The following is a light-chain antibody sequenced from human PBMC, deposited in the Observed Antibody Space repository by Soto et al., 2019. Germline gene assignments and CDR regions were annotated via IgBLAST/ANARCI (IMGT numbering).Light chain of an antibody. CDR1: QSVSSSY. V-gene: IGKV3-20*01. Sequence: EIVLTQSPGPLSLSPGERATLSCRASQSVSSSYLAWYQQKPGQAPRILIYGASTRATGIPARFSGSGSGTDFTLTISRLEPEDFAVYYCQQYGSSPTFGGGTKVDIK. J-gene: IGKJ4*01. CDR3: QQYGSSPT. CDR2: GAS.